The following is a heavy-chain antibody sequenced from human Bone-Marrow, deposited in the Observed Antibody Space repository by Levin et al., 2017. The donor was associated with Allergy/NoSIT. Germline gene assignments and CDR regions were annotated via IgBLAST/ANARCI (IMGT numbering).Heavy chain of an antibody. J-gene: IGHJ4*02. V-gene: IGHV1-2*02. CDR1: GYTFIGYY. D-gene: IGHD5-18*01. Sequence: ASVKVSCKASGYTFIGYYLHWVRQAPGQGLEWMGWINPNNGGTSYAQKFQGRVTMTRDTSIRSAYMELSRLTSDDTAVYYCAREGGYNYGSRQHYSDYWGQGTLVAVSS. CDR3: AREGGYNYGSRQHYSDY. CDR2: INPNNGGT.